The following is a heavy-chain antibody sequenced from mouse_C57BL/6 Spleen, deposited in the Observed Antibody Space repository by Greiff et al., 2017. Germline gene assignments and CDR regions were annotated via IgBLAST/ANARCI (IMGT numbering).Heavy chain of an antibody. CDR2: IWRGGST. V-gene: IGHV2-5*01. J-gene: IGHJ2*01. CDR3: ATPSYYDYVFDD. CDR1: GFSLTSYG. D-gene: IGHD2-4*01. Sequence: VQRVESGPGLVPPSQSLSITCTVSGFSLTSYGVHWVRQSPGKGLEWLGVIWRGGSTDYNAAFMSRLSITKDNSKSQVFFKMNSLQADDTAIYYCATPSYYDYVFDDWGQGTTLTVSS.